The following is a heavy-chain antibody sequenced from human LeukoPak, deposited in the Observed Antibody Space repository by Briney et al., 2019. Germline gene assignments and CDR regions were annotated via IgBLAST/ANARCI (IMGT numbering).Heavy chain of an antibody. CDR3: TRHVREYGSLAS. Sequence: SETLSLTCTVSAGSISSYYWSWIRQSPGKGLEWIGYIYNSGSTNYNPSLKSRVTISIDTSKNQFSLRLSSVTAADTAVYYCTRHVREYGSLASWGQGTLVTVSS. V-gene: IGHV4-59*08. J-gene: IGHJ5*02. CDR1: AGSISSYY. D-gene: IGHD6-6*01. CDR2: IYNSGST.